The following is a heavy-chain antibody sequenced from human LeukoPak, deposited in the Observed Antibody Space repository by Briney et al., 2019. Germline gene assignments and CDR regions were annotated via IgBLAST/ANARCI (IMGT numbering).Heavy chain of an antibody. CDR2: IFYSGRT. D-gene: IGHD2-2*02. J-gene: IGHJ4*02. V-gene: IGHV4-39*01. CDR1: GGSISSNSYY. CDR3: ASLLGTALITDIVVVPAAISDY. Sequence: SETPSLTCTVSGGSISSNSYYWGWIRQPPGKGLEWIGNIFYSGRTYYTPSLKSRVTISIDTSKNQFSLRLNSVTAADTAVYYCASLLGTALITDIVVVPAAISDYWGQGTLVTVSS.